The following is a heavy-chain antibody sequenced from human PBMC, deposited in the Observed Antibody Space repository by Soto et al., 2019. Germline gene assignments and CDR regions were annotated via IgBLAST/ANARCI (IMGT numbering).Heavy chain of an antibody. J-gene: IGHJ6*02. Sequence: GERLKISCKGSGYSCTSYWIGWVRQMPGKGLEWMGIIYPGDSDTRYSPSFQGQVTISADKSISTAYLQWSILKASDTAMYYCARSHLPNDFWSGYYSTPYDYAMDFWGHGTTVT. CDR1: GYSCTSYW. CDR2: IYPGDSDT. D-gene: IGHD3-3*01. V-gene: IGHV5-51*01. CDR3: ARSHLPNDFWSGYYSTPYDYAMDF.